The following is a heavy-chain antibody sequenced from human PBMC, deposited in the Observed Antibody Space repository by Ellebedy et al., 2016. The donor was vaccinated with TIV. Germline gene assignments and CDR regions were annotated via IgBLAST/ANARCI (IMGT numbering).Heavy chain of an antibody. J-gene: IGHJ6*02. CDR2: ISGSGGST. CDR1: GFIVTSYY. Sequence: GGSLRLSXTASGFIVTSYYMSWVRQAPGKGLELVSGISGSGGSTYYADSVKGRFTISRDNSKNTVSLQMNSLRAEDTAVYYCVKGVRGILHYGMDIWGQGTTVTVSS. D-gene: IGHD3-10*01. V-gene: IGHV3-23*01. CDR3: VKGVRGILHYGMDI.